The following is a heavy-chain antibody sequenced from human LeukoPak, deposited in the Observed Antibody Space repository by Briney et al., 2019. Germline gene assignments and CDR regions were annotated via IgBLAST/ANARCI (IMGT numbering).Heavy chain of an antibody. D-gene: IGHD6-13*01. Sequence: SVKVSCKASGGTFNNYAINWVRQAPGQGLEWVGGIIPIYGTPHYAQKFQGRVTMTRDTSITTAYMELSSLTSEDTAVYYCARDGRGAAAPDDPLDLWGQGTTVTVSS. J-gene: IGHJ3*01. V-gene: IGHV1-69*05. CDR1: GGTFNNYA. CDR3: ARDGRGAAAPDDPLDL. CDR2: IIPIYGTP.